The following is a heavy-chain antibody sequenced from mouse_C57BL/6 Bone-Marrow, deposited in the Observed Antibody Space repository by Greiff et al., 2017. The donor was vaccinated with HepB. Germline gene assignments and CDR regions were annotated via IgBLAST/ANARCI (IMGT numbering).Heavy chain of an antibody. CDR1: GFTFSSYA. J-gene: IGHJ4*01. V-gene: IGHV5-4*01. CDR3: ARFTTVDYYAMDY. CDR2: ISDGGSYT. Sequence: EVQRVESGGGLVKPGGSLKLSCAASGFTFSSYAMSWVRQTPEKRLEWVATISDGGSYTYYPDNVKGRFTISRDNAKNNLYLQMSHLKSEDTAMYYCARFTTVDYYAMDYWGQGTSVTVSS. D-gene: IGHD1-1*01.